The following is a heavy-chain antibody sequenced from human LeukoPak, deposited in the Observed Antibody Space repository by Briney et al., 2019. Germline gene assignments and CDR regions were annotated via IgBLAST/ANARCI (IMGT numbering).Heavy chain of an antibody. Sequence: GGSLRLSCAASGFNFSTYAMHWVRQAPGKGLEWVAVISYDGPNKFYAGSVKGRFTISRDNSKNTLYLQMNSLRAEDTAVYYCARALAGATTVDYWGQGTLVTVSS. CDR3: ARALAGATTVDY. V-gene: IGHV3-30*04. CDR2: ISYDGPNK. D-gene: IGHD1-26*01. CDR1: GFNFSTYA. J-gene: IGHJ4*02.